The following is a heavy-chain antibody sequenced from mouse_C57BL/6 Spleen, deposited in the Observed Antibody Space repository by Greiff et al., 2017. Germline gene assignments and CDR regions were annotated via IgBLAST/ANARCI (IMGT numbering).Heavy chain of an antibody. CDR1: GYSFTGYF. V-gene: IGHV1-20*01. J-gene: IGHJ1*03. D-gene: IGHD1-1*01. CDR2: INPYNGDT. Sequence: VQLQQSGPELVKPGDSVKISCKASGYSFTGYFMNWVMQSHGKSLEWIGRINPYNGDTFYNQKFKGKAKLTVDKSSSTAHMELRSLTSEDSAVYYCARTGLRYGYFDVWGTGTTVTVSS. CDR3: ARTGLRYGYFDV.